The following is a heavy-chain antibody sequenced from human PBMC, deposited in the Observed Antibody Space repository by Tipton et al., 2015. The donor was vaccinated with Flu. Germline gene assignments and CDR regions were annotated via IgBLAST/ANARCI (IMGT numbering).Heavy chain of an antibody. CDR3: ARDHPPSITVLGEITDYFGMAV. CDR1: GDSIGSRYY. V-gene: IGHV4-38-2*02. J-gene: IGHJ6*02. D-gene: IGHD3-3*01. CDR2: IFHSGNT. Sequence: SLTCSVSGDSIGSRYYWGWIRQPPGKGLEWIGNIFHSGNTYLNPSLKSRVTISIDTSKNQFSLKLSSVTAADTAVYYCARDHPPSITVLGEITDYFGMAVWGQGTTVTVSS.